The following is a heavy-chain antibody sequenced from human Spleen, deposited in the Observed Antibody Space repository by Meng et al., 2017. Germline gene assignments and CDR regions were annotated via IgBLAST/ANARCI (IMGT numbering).Heavy chain of an antibody. CDR2: ISISGETR. Sequence: GESLKISCAVSGFTFSTSAMSWVRQAPGKGLEWVSSISISGETRRYADSVKGRFTVSRDNSKSTLHLQMNSLRAEDTAVYYCAKEIWPYDYWGQGTLVTVSS. J-gene: IGHJ4*02. CDR3: AKEIWPYDY. D-gene: IGHD2-15*01. V-gene: IGHV3-23*01. CDR1: GFTFSTSA.